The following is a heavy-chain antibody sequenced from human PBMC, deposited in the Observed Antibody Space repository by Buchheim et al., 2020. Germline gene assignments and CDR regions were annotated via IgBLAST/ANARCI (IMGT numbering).Heavy chain of an antibody. J-gene: IGHJ6*02. V-gene: IGHV3-33*01. D-gene: IGHD6-19*01. Sequence: QEQLVESGGGVVQPGRSLRLSCAAPGFTFSSYGMHWVRQAPGKGLEWVAVIWYDGSNKYYADSVKGRFTISRDNSKNTLYLQMNSLRADDTAVYYCARPYSSGHRYYYYGMDVWGQGTT. CDR2: IWYDGSNK. CDR1: GFTFSSYG. CDR3: ARPYSSGHRYYYYGMDV.